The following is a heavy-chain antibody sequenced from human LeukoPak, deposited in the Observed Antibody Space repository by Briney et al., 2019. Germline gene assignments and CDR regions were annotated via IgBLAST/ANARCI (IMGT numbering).Heavy chain of an antibody. J-gene: IGHJ3*02. Sequence: GGSLRLSCAASGFTFSSYAMHWVRQAPGKGLEWVAVISYDGSNKYYADSVKGGFTISRDNSKNTLYLQMNSLRAEDTAVYYCARDQMATISGDAFDIWGQGTMVTVSS. CDR2: ISYDGSNK. V-gene: IGHV3-30*14. CDR1: GFTFSSYA. CDR3: ARDQMATISGDAFDI. D-gene: IGHD5-24*01.